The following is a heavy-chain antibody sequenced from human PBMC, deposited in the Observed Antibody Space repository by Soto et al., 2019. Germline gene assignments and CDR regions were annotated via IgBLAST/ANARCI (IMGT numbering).Heavy chain of an antibody. CDR1: GGSFSCYY. CDR2: IYHSGST. Sequence: PSETLSLTCAVYGGSFSCYYWSWIRQAPGKGLEWIGEIYHSGSTNYNPSLKSRVTISVVTSKNQFSLRLTSVTAADTAVYYCARAYDSSGYYPPLLDYWGQGTLVTVSS. J-gene: IGHJ4*02. D-gene: IGHD3-22*01. CDR3: ARAYDSSGYYPPLLDY. V-gene: IGHV4-34*01.